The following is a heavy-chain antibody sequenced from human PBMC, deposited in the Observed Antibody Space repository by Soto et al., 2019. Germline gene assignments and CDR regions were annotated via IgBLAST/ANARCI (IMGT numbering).Heavy chain of an antibody. D-gene: IGHD1-26*01. J-gene: IGHJ4*02. V-gene: IGHV4-59*01. Sequence: SETLSLTCTVSGGSISSYYWSWIRQPPGKGLEWIGFISYSGSTSYNPSLKSRVTISVDTSKNQFSLNLSSVTAADTAVYYCARYSGTYYVYWGKGTRGTVSS. CDR2: ISYSGST. CDR3: ARYSGTYYVY. CDR1: GGSISSYY.